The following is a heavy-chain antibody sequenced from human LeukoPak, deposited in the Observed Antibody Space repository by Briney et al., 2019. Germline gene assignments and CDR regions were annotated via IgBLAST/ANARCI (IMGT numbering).Heavy chain of an antibody. J-gene: IGHJ4*02. CDR1: GFTFSRYW. CDR2: IKEDGGEK. CDR3: ATTRGFDY. V-gene: IGHV3-7*03. Sequence: PGVSLRLSCAASGFTFSRYWMSWVRQTPGKGLEWVANIKEDGGEKYYVDSVKGRFTISRDNAKSSLFLQMNSLRTEDTAVYYCATTRGFDYWGQGTLVTVFS. D-gene: IGHD1-1*01.